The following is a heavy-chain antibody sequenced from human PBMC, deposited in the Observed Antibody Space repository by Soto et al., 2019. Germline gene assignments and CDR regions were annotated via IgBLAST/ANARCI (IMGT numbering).Heavy chain of an antibody. J-gene: IGHJ4*02. CDR1: GFTFGDYY. D-gene: IGHD5-18*01. CDR3: ARGDVDTAMEFDY. Sequence: GGSLRLSCAASGFTFGDYYMSWIRQAPGKGLEWVPYISSSGSTIYYADSVKGRFTISRDNAKNSLYLQMNSLRAEDTAVYYCARGDVDTAMEFDYWGQGTLVTVSS. CDR2: ISSSGSTI. V-gene: IGHV3-11*01.